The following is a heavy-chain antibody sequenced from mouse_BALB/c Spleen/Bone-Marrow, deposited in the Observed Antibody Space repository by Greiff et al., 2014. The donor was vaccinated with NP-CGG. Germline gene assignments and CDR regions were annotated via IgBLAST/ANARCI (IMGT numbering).Heavy chain of an antibody. J-gene: IGHJ4*01. D-gene: IGHD2-14*01. V-gene: IGHV5-12-2*01. Sequence: EVQLVESGGGLVEPGGSLKLSCAASGFTFIAYTMSWVRQTPEKRLEWVAYINNGGGSTYYPDTVMGRFTISRDNAKNTLYLQMSSLKSEDTAMYYCARHGEERPVLAMDYWGQGTSVTVSS. CDR2: INNGGGST. CDR1: GFTFIAYT. CDR3: ARHGEERPVLAMDY.